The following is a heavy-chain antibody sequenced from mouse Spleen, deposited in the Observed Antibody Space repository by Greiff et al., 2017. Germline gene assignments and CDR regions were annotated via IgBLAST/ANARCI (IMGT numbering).Heavy chain of an antibody. D-gene: IGHD1-1*01. J-gene: IGHJ4*01. CDR2: IWSDGST. CDR3: AREGTTVVEDYYAMDY. V-gene: IGHV2-6*02. Sequence: VKLMESGPGLVAPSQSLSITCTVSGFSLTSYGVHWVRQPPGKGLEWLVVIWSDGSTTYNSALKSRLSISKDNSKSQVFLKMNSLQTDDTAMYYCAREGTTVVEDYYAMDYWGQGTSVTVSS. CDR1: GFSLTSYG.